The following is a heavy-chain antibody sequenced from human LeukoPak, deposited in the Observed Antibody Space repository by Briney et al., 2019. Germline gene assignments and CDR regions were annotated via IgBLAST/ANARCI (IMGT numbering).Heavy chain of an antibody. J-gene: IGHJ4*02. D-gene: IGHD4-17*01. CDR1: GGSISSYY. Sequence: SETLFLTCTVSGGSISSYYWSWIRRPAGKGLEWIGRIYTSGSTNYNPSLKSRVTMSVDTSKNQFSLKLSSVTAADTAVYYCARELLTTVTSFDYGGQGTLVTVSS. CDR3: ARELLTTVTSFDY. V-gene: IGHV4-4*07. CDR2: IYTSGST.